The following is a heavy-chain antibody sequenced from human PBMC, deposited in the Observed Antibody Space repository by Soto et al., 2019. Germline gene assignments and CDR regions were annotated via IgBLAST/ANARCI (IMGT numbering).Heavy chain of an antibody. Sequence: SETLSLTCAVSGGSISSSDYYWAWIRQPPGKGLEWIGMINYSGNTHYNPSLKSRATQSVDTSKNQFSLRLSSVTAADTAVYYCARHRDTYDWPAPWGQGTLVTVSS. CDR1: GGSISSSDYY. J-gene: IGHJ5*02. D-gene: IGHD3-10*01. CDR3: ARHRDTYDWPAP. V-gene: IGHV4-39*01. CDR2: INYSGNT.